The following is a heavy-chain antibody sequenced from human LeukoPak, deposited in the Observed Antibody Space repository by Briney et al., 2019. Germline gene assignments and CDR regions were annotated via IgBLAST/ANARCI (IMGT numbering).Heavy chain of an antibody. J-gene: IGHJ4*02. V-gene: IGHV3-23*01. CDR1: GFTFSSYA. CDR2: INGSGGST. CDR3: AKSPFDWLGTYFDY. D-gene: IGHD3-9*01. Sequence: GGSLRLSCAASGFTFSSYAMSWVRQAPGKGLEWVSAINGSGGSTYYADSVKGRFTISRDNSKNTLYLQMNSLRAEDTAVYYCAKSPFDWLGTYFDYWGQGTLVTVSS.